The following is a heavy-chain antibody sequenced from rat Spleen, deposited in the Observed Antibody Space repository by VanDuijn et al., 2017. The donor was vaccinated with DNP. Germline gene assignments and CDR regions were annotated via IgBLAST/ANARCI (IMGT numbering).Heavy chain of an antibody. J-gene: IGHJ2*01. Sequence: EVQLVESGGGLVQPGRSLKLSCAASGFTFTAYYMAWVRQAPKKGLEWVASISASGGSTSYRDSVKGRFTISRDTAKSSLYLQMNSLKSEDTATYYCTRGVYYGSSWAFDYWGHGVMVTVSS. CDR3: TRGVYYGSSWAFDY. CDR1: GFTFTAYY. CDR2: ISASGGST. V-gene: IGHV5-20*01. D-gene: IGHD1-6*01.